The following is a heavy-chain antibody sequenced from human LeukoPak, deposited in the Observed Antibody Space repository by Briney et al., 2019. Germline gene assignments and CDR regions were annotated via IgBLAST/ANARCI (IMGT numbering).Heavy chain of an antibody. J-gene: IGHJ4*02. V-gene: IGHV5-10-1*01. CDR2: IDPSDSYT. CDR3: ARMSGSAWYFDY. CDR1: GYSFTSYW. D-gene: IGHD6-19*01. Sequence: GESLKISCKGSGYSFTSYWISWVRQMPGKGLEWMGRIDPSDSYTNYSPSFQGHVTISVDKSIGTAFLRWSSLKASDTAMYFCARMSGSAWYFDYWGQGTLVTVSS.